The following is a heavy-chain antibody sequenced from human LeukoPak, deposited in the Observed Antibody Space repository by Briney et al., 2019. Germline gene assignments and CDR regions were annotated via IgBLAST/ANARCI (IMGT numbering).Heavy chain of an antibody. Sequence: SETLSLTCTVSGGSISSYYWSWIRQPPGKGLEWIGYIYYSGSPNYNPSLKSRVTISVDTSMNQFSLKLSSVTAADTAVYYCARAEYGDRNFDYWGQGTLVTVSS. CDR2: IYYSGSP. CDR3: ARAEYGDRNFDY. CDR1: GGSISSYY. D-gene: IGHD4-17*01. V-gene: IGHV4-59*01. J-gene: IGHJ4*02.